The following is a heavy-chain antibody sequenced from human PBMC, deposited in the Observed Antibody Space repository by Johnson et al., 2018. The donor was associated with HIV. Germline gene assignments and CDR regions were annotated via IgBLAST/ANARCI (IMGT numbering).Heavy chain of an antibody. CDR2: IRYDGSNK. CDR3: AKEALRGGEYDAFDI. V-gene: IGHV3-30*02. J-gene: IGHJ3*02. D-gene: IGHD2-15*01. CDR1: GFSFSSYG. Sequence: QVQLVESGGGVVQPGGSLRLSCAASGFSFSSYGMHWVRQAPGKGLEWVAFIRYDGSNKYYADSVTGRFTISRDNSKNTMYLQMNSLRAEDTAVYYCAKEALRGGEYDAFDIWGQGTMVTVSS.